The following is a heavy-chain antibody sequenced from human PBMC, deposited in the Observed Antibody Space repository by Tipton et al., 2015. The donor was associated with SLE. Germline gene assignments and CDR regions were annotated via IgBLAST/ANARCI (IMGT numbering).Heavy chain of an antibody. V-gene: IGHV4-59*01. CDR2: IFYTGRI. Sequence: TLSLTCTVSDDSISHYYWSWIRQSPGKGLEWIGYIFYTGRISSNPSLKSRVTISMDTSKNLFSLRLSSVTAADTAVYYCARRHFDTSGYYRGAFDIWGQGKMVTVSS. J-gene: IGHJ3*02. D-gene: IGHD3-22*01. CDR3: ARRHFDTSGYYRGAFDI. CDR1: DDSISHYY.